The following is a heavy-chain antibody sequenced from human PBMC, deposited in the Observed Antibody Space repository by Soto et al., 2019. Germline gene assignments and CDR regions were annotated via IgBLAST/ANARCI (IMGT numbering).Heavy chain of an antibody. CDR2: ITGSGGST. CDR1: GFTFRSFA. V-gene: IGHV3-23*01. J-gene: IGHJ4*02. Sequence: PGGSLRLSCVASGFTFRSFAMSWVRQAPGKGLEWVSGITGSGGSTYSADSVKGRFTISRDNSKNTLYLEMNSLRAEDTAVYHCARARDYYGAGYDYWGQGILVTVS. D-gene: IGHD3-10*01. CDR3: ARARDYYGAGYDY.